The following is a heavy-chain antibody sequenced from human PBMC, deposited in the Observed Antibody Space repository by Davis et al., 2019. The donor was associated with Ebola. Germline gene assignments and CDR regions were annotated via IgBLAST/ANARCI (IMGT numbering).Heavy chain of an antibody. CDR2: TSHRGVA. CDR1: GGSFSGQF. D-gene: IGHD2-2*01. J-gene: IGHJ5*02. CDR3: GSHCSSDRCYFRFDP. Sequence: PSETLSLTCDVYGGSFSGQFWSWIRQPPGKGLEWIGETSHRGVAKYNPSLKSRVTISVDTSANQLSLRLSSVTAADTAVYYCGSHCSSDRCYFRFDPWGQGTLVTVSS. V-gene: IGHV4-34*01.